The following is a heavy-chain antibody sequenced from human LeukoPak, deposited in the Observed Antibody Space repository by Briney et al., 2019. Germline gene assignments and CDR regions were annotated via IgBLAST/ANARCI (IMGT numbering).Heavy chain of an antibody. CDR2: ISTYNGNT. CDR1: GYTFTSHG. Sequence: SVKVSCKATGYTFTSHGISGVRQAPGQGLEWMGWISTYNGNTNYAQKLQGRVFMTTDTSTSAAYMDLRSLRSDDTAVYYCARDLRYRSGWSASGMDVWGKGTTVTISS. CDR3: ARDLRYRSGWSASGMDV. V-gene: IGHV1-18*01. D-gene: IGHD6-19*01. J-gene: IGHJ6*03.